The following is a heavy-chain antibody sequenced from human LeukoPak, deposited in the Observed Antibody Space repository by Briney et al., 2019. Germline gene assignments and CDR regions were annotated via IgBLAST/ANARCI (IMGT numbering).Heavy chain of an antibody. D-gene: IGHD3-10*01. CDR3: ARGGDSLADAFGI. CDR1: GGTFSSYA. CDR2: IIPIFGTA. J-gene: IGHJ3*02. Sequence: RASVKVSCKASGGTFSSYAISWVRQAPGQGLEWMGGIIPIFGTANYAQKFQGRVTITADESTSTAYMELSSLRSEDTAVYYCARGGDSLADAFGIWGQGTMVTVSS. V-gene: IGHV1-69*13.